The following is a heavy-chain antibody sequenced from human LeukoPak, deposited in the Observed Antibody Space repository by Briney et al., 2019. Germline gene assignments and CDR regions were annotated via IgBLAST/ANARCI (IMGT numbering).Heavy chain of an antibody. CDR3: ARDHESSLDY. CDR1: GGSISSYH. J-gene: IGHJ4*02. V-gene: IGHV4-59*01. Sequence: PSETLSLTCTVSGGSISSYHWSWIRQPPGKGLEWIGYIYYTGSTNYNPSLKSRVTISLDTSKNQFSLKMSSVTAADTAVYYCARDHESSLDYWGQGTLVTVPS. CDR2: IYYTGST.